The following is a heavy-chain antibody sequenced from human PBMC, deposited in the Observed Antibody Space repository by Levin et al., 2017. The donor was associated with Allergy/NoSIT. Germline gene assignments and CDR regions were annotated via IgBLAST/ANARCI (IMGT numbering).Heavy chain of an antibody. CDR2: ISGSGGST. Sequence: GESLKISCAASGFTFSSYAMSWVRQAPGKGLEWVSAISGSGGSTYYADSVKGRFTISRDNSKNTLYLQMNSLRAEDTAVYYCAKERGNYDFWSGYFGILDYWGQGTLVTVSS. CDR3: AKERGNYDFWSGYFGILDY. V-gene: IGHV3-23*01. CDR1: GFTFSSYA. J-gene: IGHJ4*02. D-gene: IGHD3-3*01.